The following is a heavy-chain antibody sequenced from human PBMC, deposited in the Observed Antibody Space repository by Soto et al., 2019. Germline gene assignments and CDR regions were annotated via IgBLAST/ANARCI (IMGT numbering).Heavy chain of an antibody. D-gene: IGHD4-17*01. CDR2: VSGTGGSA. CDR1: GFTLSSYA. J-gene: IGHJ4*02. V-gene: IGHV3-23*01. Sequence: SLSLACAASGFTLSSYAMTWVRQAPGKGLEWVSGVSGTGGSAYYADTVKGRFTISRDKSTNTLYMHMNSLRAEDTAVYYCARGSAYSDYDLEYWGQGTLVTVYS. CDR3: ARGSAYSDYDLEY.